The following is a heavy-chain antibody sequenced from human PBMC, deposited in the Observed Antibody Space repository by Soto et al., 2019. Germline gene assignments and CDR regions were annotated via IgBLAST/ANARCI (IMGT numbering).Heavy chain of an antibody. CDR3: ARGRYCSGTSCLEADV. D-gene: IGHD2-2*01. V-gene: IGHV3-21*01. CDR1: GFTFSSYS. J-gene: IGHJ6*02. CDR2: ISSSSSYI. Sequence: GGSLRLSCAASGFTFSSYSMNWVRQAPGKGLEWVSSISSSSSYIYYADSVKGRFAISRDNAKNSLYLQMNSLRAEDTAVYYCARGRYCSGTSCLEADVWGQGTTVTVTS.